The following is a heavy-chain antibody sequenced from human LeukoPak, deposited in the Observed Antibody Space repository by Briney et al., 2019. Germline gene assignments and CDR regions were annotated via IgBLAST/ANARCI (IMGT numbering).Heavy chain of an antibody. CDR2: IYSGGST. V-gene: IGHV3-66*01. CDR1: GFTVSSNY. J-gene: IGHJ4*02. CDR3: TTGDSSSWLDY. D-gene: IGHD6-13*01. Sequence: GGSLRLSCAASGFTVSSNYMSWVRQAPGKGLEWVSVIYSGGSTYYADSVKGRFTISRDNSKNTLYLQMNSLKTEDTAVYYCTTGDSSSWLDYWGQGTLVTVSS.